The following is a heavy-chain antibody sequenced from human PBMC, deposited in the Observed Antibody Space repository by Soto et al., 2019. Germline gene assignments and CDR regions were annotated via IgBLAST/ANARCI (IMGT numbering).Heavy chain of an antibody. V-gene: IGHV4-59*01. CDR1: GGSISSYY. J-gene: IGHJ5*02. CDR2: IYYNGNT. CDR3: AVESFARFDP. Sequence: PSETLSLTCTVSGGSISSYYWSWIRQPPGKGLEWIGYIYYNGNTNYNPSLKSRVTISVDTSRNQFSLKLTSVTAADTAVYYCAVESFARFDPWGQGILVTVS. D-gene: IGHD1-1*01.